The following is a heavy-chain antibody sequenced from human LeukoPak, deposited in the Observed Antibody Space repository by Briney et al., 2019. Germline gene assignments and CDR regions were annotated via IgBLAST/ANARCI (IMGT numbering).Heavy chain of an antibody. CDR1: GYTFTAYH. Sequence: GASVKVSCKASGYTFTAYHMHWVRQAPGQGLEWMGRINPNSGDTNYAQKFQGRVTMTRDTSISTAYMELSRLRSDDTAVYYCARGGIVVVPAAIPFGYWGQGTLVTVSS. V-gene: IGHV1-2*06. J-gene: IGHJ4*02. CDR2: INPNSGDT. CDR3: ARGGIVVVPAAIPFGY. D-gene: IGHD2-2*01.